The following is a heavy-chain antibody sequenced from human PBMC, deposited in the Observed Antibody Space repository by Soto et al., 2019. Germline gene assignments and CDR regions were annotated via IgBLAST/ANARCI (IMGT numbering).Heavy chain of an antibody. CDR1: GFAFSSYA. D-gene: IGHD3-9*01. Sequence: GGSLRLSCAASGFAFSSYAMSWVRQAPGKGLEWVSAISGSGGSTYYADSVKGRFTISRDNSKNTLYLQMNSLRAEDTAVYYCAKDGLRYFDWLPRYFDYWGQGTLVTVSS. CDR3: AKDGLRYFDWLPRYFDY. CDR2: ISGSGGST. V-gene: IGHV3-23*01. J-gene: IGHJ4*02.